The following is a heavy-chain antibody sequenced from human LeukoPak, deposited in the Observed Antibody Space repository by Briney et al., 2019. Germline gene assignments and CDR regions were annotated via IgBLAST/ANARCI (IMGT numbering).Heavy chain of an antibody. CDR1: GGSISSSSYY. Sequence: PSETLSLTCTVSGGSISSSSYYWGWIRQPPGKGLEWIGSIYYSGSTYYNPSLKSRVTISVDTSKNQFSLKLSSVTAADTAVYYCARETPTYYYGSGSYWAFDYWGQGTLVTVSS. J-gene: IGHJ4*02. CDR2: IYYSGST. V-gene: IGHV4-39*07. CDR3: ARETPTYYYGSGSYWAFDY. D-gene: IGHD3-10*01.